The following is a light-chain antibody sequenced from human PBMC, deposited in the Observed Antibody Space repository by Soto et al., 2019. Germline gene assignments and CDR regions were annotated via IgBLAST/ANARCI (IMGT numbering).Light chain of an antibody. CDR1: QSVSSNS. V-gene: IGKV3-20*01. Sequence: EIVLTQSPGTLSLSPGERATLSCRASQSVSSNSLAWYQQTPGQAPRLLIYGASSRATGIPDRFSGSGSGTDFTLTISRLEPEDFAVYYCQQYGRSPFTFGPGTRLEIK. CDR2: GAS. J-gene: IGKJ5*01. CDR3: QQYGRSPFT.